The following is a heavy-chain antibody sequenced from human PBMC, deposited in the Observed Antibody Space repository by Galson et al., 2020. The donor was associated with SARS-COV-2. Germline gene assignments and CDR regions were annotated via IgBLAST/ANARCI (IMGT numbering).Heavy chain of an antibody. D-gene: IGHD2-2*01. CDR1: GYTFTSYG. CDR3: ARDQSIVVVPAATRYKVYYYYYGMDV. CDR2: ISAYNGNT. Sequence: ASVKVSCKASGYTFTSYGISWVRQAPGQGLEWMGWISAYNGNTNYAQKLQGRVTMTTDTSTSTAYMELRSLRSDDTAVYYCARDQSIVVVPAATRYKVYYYYYGMDVWGQGTTVTVSS. V-gene: IGHV1-18*04. J-gene: IGHJ6*02.